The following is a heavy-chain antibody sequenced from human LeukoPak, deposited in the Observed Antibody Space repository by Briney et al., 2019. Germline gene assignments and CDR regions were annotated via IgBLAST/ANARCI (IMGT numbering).Heavy chain of an antibody. D-gene: IGHD2-15*01. CDR1: GYSFTSNW. Sequence: GESLKISCKGSGYSFTSNWIGWVRQMPGKGLEWMGIIYPGDSDTRYSPSFQGQVTISADKSISTAYLQWSSLKASDTAMYYCARPVRCSGGSCYRPYFDYWGQGTLVTVSS. CDR2: IYPGDSDT. V-gene: IGHV5-51*01. J-gene: IGHJ4*02. CDR3: ARPVRCSGGSCYRPYFDY.